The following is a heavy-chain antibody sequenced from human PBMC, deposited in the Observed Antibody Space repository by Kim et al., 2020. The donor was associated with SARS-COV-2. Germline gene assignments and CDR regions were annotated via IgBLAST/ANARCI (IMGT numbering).Heavy chain of an antibody. D-gene: IGHD4-4*01. J-gene: IGHJ6*02. V-gene: IGHV3-48*03. Sequence: GGSLRLSCAASGFTFSSYEMNWVRQAPGKGLEWFSYISSSGSTIYYADSVKGRFTISRDNAKNSLYLQMNSLRAEDTAVYYCARRKPTVTTSYYYYGMDVWGQGTTVTVSS. CDR1: GFTFSSYE. CDR3: ARRKPTVTTSYYYYGMDV. CDR2: ISSSGSTI.